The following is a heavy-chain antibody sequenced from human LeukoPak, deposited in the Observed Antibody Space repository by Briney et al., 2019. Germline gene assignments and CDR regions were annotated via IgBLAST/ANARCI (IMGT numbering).Heavy chain of an antibody. D-gene: IGHD3-22*01. V-gene: IGHV4-39*07. J-gene: IGHJ4*02. CDR2: IYYSGST. CDR1: GGSISSSSYY. Sequence: SETLSLTCTVSGGSISSSSYYWGWIRQPPGKGLEWIGSIYYSGSTYYNPSLKSRVTMSVDTSKNQFSLNLRSVTPEDTAVYYCARIAADYYDSSGYYPRPYYFDYWGQGTLVTVSS. CDR3: ARIAADYYDSSGYYPRPYYFDY.